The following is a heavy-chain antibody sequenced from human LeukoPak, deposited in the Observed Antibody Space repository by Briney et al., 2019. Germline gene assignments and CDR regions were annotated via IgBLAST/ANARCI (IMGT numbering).Heavy chain of an antibody. CDR2: IYYSGST. Sequence: SWVRQPPGKGLEWIGYIYYSGSTYYNPSLKSRVTISVDTSKNQFSLKLSSVTAADTAVYYCAREAYCGGDCYSYWFDPWGQGTLVTVSS. V-gene: IGHV4-30-4*01. CDR3: AREAYCGGDCYSYWFDP. D-gene: IGHD2-21*02. J-gene: IGHJ5*02.